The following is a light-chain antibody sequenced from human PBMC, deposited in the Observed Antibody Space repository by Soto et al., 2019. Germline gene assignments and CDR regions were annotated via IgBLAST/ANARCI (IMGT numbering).Light chain of an antibody. J-gene: IGKJ4*01. CDR3: QQYGSSPLT. V-gene: IGKV3D-20*01. Sequence: VLTQSPATLSLSPGERATLSCGASQSVSSICLAWYQQKPGLAPRLLIYDVSVRATGIPDRFSGSGSGTDFTLTISSLEPEDFAVYYCQQYGSSPLTFGGGTKVEIK. CDR1: QSVSSIC. CDR2: DVS.